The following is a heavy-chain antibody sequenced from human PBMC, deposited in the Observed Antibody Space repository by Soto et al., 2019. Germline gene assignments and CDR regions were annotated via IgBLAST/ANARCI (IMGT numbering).Heavy chain of an antibody. CDR1: GYTFTSYG. CDR2: ISAHNGNT. V-gene: IGHV1-18*01. CDR3: ARETAMALPDA. D-gene: IGHD5-18*01. Sequence: QVQLVQSGAEVKKPGASVKVSCKASGYTFTSYGISWVRQAPGQGLEWMGWISAHNGNTKYAQKLQGRVPMTPDTSTSTAYMEVRSLRSDDTAVYYCARETAMALPDAWGQGTLVTVSS. J-gene: IGHJ4*02.